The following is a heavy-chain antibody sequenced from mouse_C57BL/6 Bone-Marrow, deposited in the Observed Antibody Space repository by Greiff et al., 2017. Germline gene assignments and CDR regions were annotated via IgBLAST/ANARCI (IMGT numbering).Heavy chain of an antibody. J-gene: IGHJ3*01. V-gene: IGHV1-53*01. CDR1: GYTFSSSW. CDR2: INPGNGGT. D-gene: IGHD3-1*01. Sequence: QVQLQQPGTELVKPGASGYTFSSSWMHWVKQRPGQGLEWIGNINPGNGGTNYNEKFKSKATLTVDKYSSPAYMQLSSLTSEDSAVYYCARGSGPFAYWGQEALVTVSA. CDR3: ARGSGPFAY.